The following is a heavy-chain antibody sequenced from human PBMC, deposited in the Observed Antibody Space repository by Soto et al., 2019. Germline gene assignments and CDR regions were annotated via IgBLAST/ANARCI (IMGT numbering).Heavy chain of an antibody. CDR2: IKSYTNGGTT. V-gene: IGHV3-15*01. CDR1: GFIFSNAW. J-gene: IGHJ4*02. Sequence: PGGSLRLSCAASGFIFSNAWMSWVRQAPGKGLEWVGRIKSYTNGGTTDYAAPVKVRFAISRDDSKNTLYLQMNSLKTEDAGVYYCTTDDPINKYWGQGTLVTVSS. CDR3: TTDDPINKY.